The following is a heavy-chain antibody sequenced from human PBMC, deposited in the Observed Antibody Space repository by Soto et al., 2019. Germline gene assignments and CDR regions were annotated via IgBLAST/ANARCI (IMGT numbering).Heavy chain of an antibody. J-gene: IGHJ6*02. CDR1: GYSFTDYH. V-gene: IGHV1-2*04. CDR3: ARGDSTDCSNGVCSFFYNHDMDV. D-gene: IGHD2-8*01. Sequence: ASVKVSCKASGYSFTDYHIHWVRQAPGQGLEWLGRIIPKSGGTSTAQKFQGWVTMTTDTSISTASMELTRLTSDDTAIYYCARGDSTDCSNGVCSFFYNHDMDVWGQGTTVTVS. CDR2: IIPKSGGT.